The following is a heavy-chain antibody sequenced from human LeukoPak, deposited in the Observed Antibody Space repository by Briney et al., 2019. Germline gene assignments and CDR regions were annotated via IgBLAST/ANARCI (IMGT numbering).Heavy chain of an antibody. CDR1: GFTFSNYW. CDR2: IKGDGSDK. CDR3: ARFAAGGSYYYYMDV. Sequence: GGSLRLSCAASGFTFSNYWMSWVRQAPGKGLEWVANIKGDGSDKEYVDSVKGRFTISRDNAKNSLYLQMNSLRADDTAVYYCARFAAGGSYYYYMDVWGKGTTVTVSS. V-gene: IGHV3-7*01. J-gene: IGHJ6*03. D-gene: IGHD6-25*01.